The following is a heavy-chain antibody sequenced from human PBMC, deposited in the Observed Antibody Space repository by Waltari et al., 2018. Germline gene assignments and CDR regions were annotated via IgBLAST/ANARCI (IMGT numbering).Heavy chain of an antibody. V-gene: IGHV1-69*01. CDR3: AREDDLYGMDV. J-gene: IGHJ6*02. Sequence: QVQLVQSGAEVKKPGSSVRVSCKASGGTFSSYAISWGRQAPGQGLEWMGGTIPIFGTANYAQKFQGRVTITADESTSTAYMELSSLRSEDTAVYYCAREDDLYGMDVWGQGTTVTVSS. CDR1: GGTFSSYA. D-gene: IGHD3-3*01. CDR2: TIPIFGTA.